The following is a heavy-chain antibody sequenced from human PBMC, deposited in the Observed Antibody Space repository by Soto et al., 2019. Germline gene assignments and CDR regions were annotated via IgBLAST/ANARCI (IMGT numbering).Heavy chain of an antibody. CDR2: IKQDGSEK. J-gene: IGHJ4*02. V-gene: IGHV3-7*05. CDR3: ARSIYSSGYYYEWYFDS. Sequence: GGSLRLSCVGSGFTFSSHWMSWVRQAPGRGLEWVANIKQDGSEKYYVDSVKGRFTISRDNAKNSLYLQMNSLRAEDTAFYYCARSIYSSGYYYEWYFDSCGQGTLVTVSS. CDR1: GFTFSSHW. D-gene: IGHD3-22*01.